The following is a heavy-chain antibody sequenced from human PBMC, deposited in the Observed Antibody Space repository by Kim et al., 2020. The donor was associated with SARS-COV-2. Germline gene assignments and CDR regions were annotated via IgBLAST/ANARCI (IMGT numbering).Heavy chain of an antibody. D-gene: IGHD2-15*01. CDR1: GYSFTSYW. CDR3: SRQALYGGNPYDAFDI. V-gene: IGHV5-51*01. CDR2: IYPGDSDT. Sequence: GESLKISCKGSGYSFTSYWIGWVRQMPGKGLEWIGIIYPGDSDTRYSPSFQGQVTISADKSISTAYLQWSSLKASDTAMYYCSRQALYGGNPYDAFDIWGQGTMVTVSS. J-gene: IGHJ3*02.